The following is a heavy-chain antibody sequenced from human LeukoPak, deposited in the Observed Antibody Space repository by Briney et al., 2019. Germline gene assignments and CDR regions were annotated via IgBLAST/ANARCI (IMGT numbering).Heavy chain of an antibody. CDR3: ARSAPIYDSRGYYLIPTFDI. D-gene: IGHD3-22*01. Sequence: GESLKISCKGSGYSFTSYWIGWVRQMPGKGLEWMGIIYPGDSDTRYSPSFQGQVTISADKSISTAYLQWSSLKASDTAMYYCARSAPIYDSRGYYLIPTFDIWGQGTMVTVSS. J-gene: IGHJ3*02. CDR2: IYPGDSDT. CDR1: GYSFTSYW. V-gene: IGHV5-51*01.